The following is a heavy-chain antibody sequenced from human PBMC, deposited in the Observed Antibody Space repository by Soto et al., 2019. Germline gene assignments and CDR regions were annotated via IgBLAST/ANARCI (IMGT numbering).Heavy chain of an antibody. J-gene: IGHJ4*02. CDR1: GFTFSSYG. CDR3: ARGIKVVRVWYYFDY. V-gene: IGHV3-33*01. D-gene: IGHD3-10*01. Sequence: QVQLVESGGGVVQPGRSLRLSCAASGFTFSSYGMHWVRQAPGKGLEWVAVIWYDGSNKYYADSVKGRFTISRDNSKNTLYLQMTSLRAEDTAVYYCARGIKVVRVWYYFDYWGQGTLVTVSS. CDR2: IWYDGSNK.